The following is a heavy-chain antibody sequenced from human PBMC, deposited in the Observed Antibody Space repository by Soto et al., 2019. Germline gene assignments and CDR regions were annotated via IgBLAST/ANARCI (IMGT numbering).Heavy chain of an antibody. CDR1: GYTFTNFG. V-gene: IGHV1-18*01. CDR3: XXXXXXXXX. J-gene: IGHJ4*02. Sequence: QVQLVQSGAEVKKPGASVKVSCKASGYTFTNFGISWVRQAPGQGLEWMGWISAYNGNTNYAQKFQGRVTMTTDTXXXTXXXXXXXXXXXXXXXXXXXXXXXXXXXXGQGTLVTVS. CDR2: ISAYNGNT.